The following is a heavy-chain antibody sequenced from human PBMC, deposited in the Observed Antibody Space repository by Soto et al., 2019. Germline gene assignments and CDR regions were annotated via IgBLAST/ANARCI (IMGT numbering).Heavy chain of an antibody. V-gene: IGHV3-30*02. J-gene: IGHJ4*02. CDR3: ARDEGAPRTYYFNY. Sequence: GGSLILSCAASGFTFRHCGFHWVRQAPGEGLEWVTFIKYDGSNGYYADSVKGRFTISRDNSKNTLYLQMNSLRAEDTAVYYCARDEGAPRTYYFNYWGQGTLVTVSS. CDR1: GFTFRHCG. CDR2: IKYDGSNG.